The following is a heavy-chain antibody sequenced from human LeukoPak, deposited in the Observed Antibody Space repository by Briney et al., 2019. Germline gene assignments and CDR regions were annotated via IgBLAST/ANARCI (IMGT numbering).Heavy chain of an antibody. Sequence: SXXLSLTCAVYGGSFSGYYWSWIRQPPGKGLEWIGEINHSGSTNYNPSLKSGVTISVETSKKKFSLKRSYVDAADTAVYYCARAPGRPAAVFDYWGQGTLVTVSS. J-gene: IGHJ4*02. V-gene: IGHV4-34*01. CDR3: ARAPGRPAAVFDY. CDR2: INHSGST. CDR1: GGSFSGYY. D-gene: IGHD2-2*01.